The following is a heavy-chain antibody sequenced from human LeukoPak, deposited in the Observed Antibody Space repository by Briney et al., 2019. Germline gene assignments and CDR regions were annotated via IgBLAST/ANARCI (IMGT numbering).Heavy chain of an antibody. CDR2: INPYSGAT. Sequence: GASVKVSCKASGYTFTGYDMHWVRQAPGQGLEWMGWINPYSGATNFAQKFQGRVSMTRDTSISTAFMDLTTLTSDDTAVYYCARVYRISLNDAFDIWGQGTVVSVSS. D-gene: IGHD2-15*01. CDR3: ARVYRISLNDAFDI. CDR1: GYTFTGYD. J-gene: IGHJ3*02. V-gene: IGHV1-2*02.